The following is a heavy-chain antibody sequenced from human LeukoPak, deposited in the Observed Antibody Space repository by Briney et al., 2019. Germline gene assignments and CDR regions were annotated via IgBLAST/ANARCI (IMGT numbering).Heavy chain of an antibody. D-gene: IGHD3-22*01. CDR2: IYYSGST. Sequence: SHTLSLTCTVSGGSISSGDYYWSWIRQPPGKGLEWIGYIYYSGSTYYNPSLKSRVTISVDTSKNHFSLKLSSVTAADTAVYYCARDLYFYDSSGYLNDAFDIWGQGTMVTVSS. CDR1: GGSISSGDYY. J-gene: IGHJ3*02. V-gene: IGHV4-30-4*01. CDR3: ARDLYFYDSSGYLNDAFDI.